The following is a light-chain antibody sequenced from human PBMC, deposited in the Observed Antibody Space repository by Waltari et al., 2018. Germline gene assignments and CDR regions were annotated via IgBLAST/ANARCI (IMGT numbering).Light chain of an antibody. J-gene: IGLJ3*02. Sequence: QSALTQPPSASGSPGQSVTISCTGTSSDVGIYDYVSWYQQRPGKAPKLIIYAVTVRPSGVPDRFSGSKSGNTASLTVFGLQTEDEGTYYCGSYAGSKILLFGGGTELTVL. CDR2: AVT. CDR1: SSDVGIYDY. CDR3: GSYAGSKILL. V-gene: IGLV2-8*01.